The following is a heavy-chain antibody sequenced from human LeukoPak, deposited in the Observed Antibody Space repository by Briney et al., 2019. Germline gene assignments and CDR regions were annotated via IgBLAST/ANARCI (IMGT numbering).Heavy chain of an antibody. J-gene: IGHJ4*02. V-gene: IGHV4-4*02. Sequence: SGPLSLTCGVSYGSITDTNYWTWVRQPPGKGLEWIGEVNLQGDTNYNPSLKGRVDISVDKFENHISLQLTSVTAADTAVYAREGGPYRPLDYSGQGIMVTVSS. CDR1: YGSITDTNY. CDR3: EGGPYRPLDY. D-gene: IGHD5-24*01. CDR2: VNLQGDT.